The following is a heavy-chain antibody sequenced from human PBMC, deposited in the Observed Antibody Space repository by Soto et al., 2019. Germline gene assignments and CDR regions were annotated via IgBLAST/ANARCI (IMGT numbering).Heavy chain of an antibody. J-gene: IGHJ4*02. CDR3: AKESSSGWSFDY. CDR1: GFTFDDYA. CDR2: ISWNSGSI. V-gene: IGHV3-9*01. Sequence: GGSLRLSCAASGFTFDDYAMHWVRQAPGKGLEWVSGISWNSGSIGYADSVKGRFTISRDNSKNTLYLQMNSLRAEDTAVFYCAKESSSGWSFDYWGQGTLVTVSS. D-gene: IGHD6-19*01.